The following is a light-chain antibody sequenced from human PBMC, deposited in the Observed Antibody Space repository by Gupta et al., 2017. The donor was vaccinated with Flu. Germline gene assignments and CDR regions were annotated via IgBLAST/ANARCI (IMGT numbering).Light chain of an antibody. CDR2: RNN. V-gene: IGLV10-54*04. Sequence: QAGLTQPPSVSKGLRQTATLTCTGNSNNVGNQGADWLRPPKGHPPKLLSDRNNNRHSGIAERFSASRSGNTASLTITGLQPEDEADYYCSAWDSSRNEAVFGGGTKVTVL. J-gene: IGLJ3*02. CDR3: SAWDSSRNEAV. CDR1: SNNVGNQG.